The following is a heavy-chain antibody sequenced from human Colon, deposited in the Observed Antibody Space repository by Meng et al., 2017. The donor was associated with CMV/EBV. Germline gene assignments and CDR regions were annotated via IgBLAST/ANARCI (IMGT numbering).Heavy chain of an antibody. CDR2: IYYSGST. J-gene: IGHJ6*02. V-gene: IGHV4-31*02. Sequence: SWVRQHPGKGLEWIGYIYYSGSTYYNPSLKSRVTISVDTSKNQFSLKLSSVTAADTAVYYCARDRSYCSSTSCYDGGYYYYGMDVWGQGTTVTVSS. CDR3: ARDRSYCSSTSCYDGGYYYYGMDV. D-gene: IGHD2-2*01.